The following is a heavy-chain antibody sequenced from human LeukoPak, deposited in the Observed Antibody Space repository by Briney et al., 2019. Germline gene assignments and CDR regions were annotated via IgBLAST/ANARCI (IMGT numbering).Heavy chain of an antibody. CDR2: INPNSGGT. Sequence: ASVKVSCKASGYTFTGYYMHWVRQAPGQGLEWMGWINPNSGGTNYAQKFQGRVTMTRDTSTTTAYMELSRLSSDDTAVYYCARHPGKVTNDWYFDLLGRGTLVTVSS. J-gene: IGHJ2*01. CDR3: ARHPGKVTNDWYFDL. V-gene: IGHV1-2*02. D-gene: IGHD4-23*01. CDR1: GYTFTGYY.